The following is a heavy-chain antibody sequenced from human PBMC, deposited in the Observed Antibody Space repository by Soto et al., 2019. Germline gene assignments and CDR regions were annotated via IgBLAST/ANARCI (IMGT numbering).Heavy chain of an antibody. V-gene: IGHV4-59*01. CDR2: IYYSGST. D-gene: IGHD6-13*01. CDR1: GGSISSYY. Sequence: KPSETLSLTCTVSGGSISSYYWSWIRQPPGKGLEWIGYIYYSGSTNYNPSLKSRVTISVDTSKNQFSLKLSSVTAADTAVYYCARKYSSSWYDWFDPWGQGTLVTVSS. CDR3: ARKYSSSWYDWFDP. J-gene: IGHJ5*02.